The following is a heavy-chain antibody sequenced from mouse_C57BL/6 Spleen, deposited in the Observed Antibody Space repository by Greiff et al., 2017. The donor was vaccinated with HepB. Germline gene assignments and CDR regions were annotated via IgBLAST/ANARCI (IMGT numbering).Heavy chain of an antibody. CDR2: IDPSDSYT. V-gene: IGHV1-50*01. D-gene: IGHD2-2*01. CDR1: GYTFTSYW. Sequence: VQLQQSGAELVKPGASVKLSCKASGYTFTSYWMQWVKQRPGQGLEWIGEIDPSDSYTNYNQKFKGKATLTVDTYSSTAYMQLSSLTSEDSAVYYCARGYPYYFDYWGQGTTLTVSS. CDR3: ARGYPYYFDY. J-gene: IGHJ2*01.